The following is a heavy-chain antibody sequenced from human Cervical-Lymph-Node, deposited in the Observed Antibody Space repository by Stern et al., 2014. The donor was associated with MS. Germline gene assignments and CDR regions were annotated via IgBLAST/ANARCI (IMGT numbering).Heavy chain of an antibody. Sequence: VQLLESGGGVVQPGRSLRLSCAASGFSFSRYAMNWVRQAQGKGLEWVALIWYDGSNPYYADSVTGRFTISRDNFKSTLYLQMNSLRAEDTAVYYCASAYSSSHYYFDYWGQGTLVTVSS. CDR3: ASAYSSSHYYFDY. J-gene: IGHJ4*02. D-gene: IGHD6-13*01. CDR1: GFSFSRYA. CDR2: IWYDGSNP. V-gene: IGHV3-33*01.